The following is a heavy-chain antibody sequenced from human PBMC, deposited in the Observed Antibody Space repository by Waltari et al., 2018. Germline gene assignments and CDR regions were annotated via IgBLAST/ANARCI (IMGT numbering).Heavy chain of an antibody. J-gene: IGHJ4*02. CDR1: GFTFSSYA. V-gene: IGHV3-23*04. Sequence: EVQLVESGGGLVQPGGSLRLSCAASGFTFSSYAMSWVRQAPGKGLEWVSAISGSGGRTYYADSVKGRFTISRDNSKNTLYLQMNSLRAEDTAVYYCAKDTITFGGVIGNFDYWGQGTLVTVSS. D-gene: IGHD3-16*02. CDR2: ISGSGGRT. CDR3: AKDTITFGGVIGNFDY.